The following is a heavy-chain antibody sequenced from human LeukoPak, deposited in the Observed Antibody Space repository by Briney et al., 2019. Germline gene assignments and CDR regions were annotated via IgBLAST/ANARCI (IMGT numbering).Heavy chain of an antibody. V-gene: IGHV1-3*01. CDR1: GYIFTSYA. J-gene: IGHJ4*02. Sequence: GASVKVSCKASGYIFTSYAMHWVRQAPGQGLEWMGWINAGNGNTEYSQNFQGRVTITRDTSASTAYMELSSLRSEDTAVFYCARGGGYSGYDSHYWGQGTLVTVSS. CDR3: ARGGGYSGYDSHY. CDR2: INAGNGNT. D-gene: IGHD5-12*01.